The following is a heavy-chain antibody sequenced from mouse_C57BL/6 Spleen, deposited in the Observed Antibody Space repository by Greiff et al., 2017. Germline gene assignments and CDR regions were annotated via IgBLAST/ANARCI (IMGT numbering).Heavy chain of an antibody. CDR2: INPSYGGT. CDR1: GYTFTSYW. J-gene: IGHJ4*01. D-gene: IGHD2-4*01. V-gene: IGHV1-53*01. Sequence: QVQLQQPGTELVKPGASVKLSCKASGYTFTSYWMHWVKQRPGQGLEWIGNINPSYGGTNYNEKFKSKATLTVDKSSSTAYMQLSSLTSEDSAVYYCARTLFDYDGVMDYWGQGTSVTVSS. CDR3: ARTLFDYDGVMDY.